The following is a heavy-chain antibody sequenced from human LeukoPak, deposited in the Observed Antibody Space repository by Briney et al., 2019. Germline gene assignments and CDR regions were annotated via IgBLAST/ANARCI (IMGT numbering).Heavy chain of an antibody. CDR3: ARDQEGFDN. CDR1: GYTFTSNY. CDR2: IYPRDGST. Sequence: ASVKVSCKASGYTFTSNYIHWVRQAPGQGLEWMGMIYPRDGSTSYAQKFQGRVTVTRDTSTSTVHMELSGLRSEDTAVYYCARDQEGFDNWGQGTLVTVSS. J-gene: IGHJ4*02. V-gene: IGHV1-46*01.